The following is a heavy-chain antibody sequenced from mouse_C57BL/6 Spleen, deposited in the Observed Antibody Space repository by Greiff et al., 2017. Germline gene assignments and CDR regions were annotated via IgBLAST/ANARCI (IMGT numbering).Heavy chain of an antibody. J-gene: IGHJ4*01. CDR2: IDPSDSYT. CDR3: ARMADRSGQGAMDY. Sequence: QVQLQQPGAELVKPGASVKLSCKASGYTFTSYWMQWVKQRPGQGLEWIGEIDPSDSYTNYNQKFKGKATVTVDTSSSTAYMQLSSLTSEDSAVYYCARMADRSGQGAMDYWGQGTSVTVSS. V-gene: IGHV1-50*01. D-gene: IGHD3-2*02. CDR1: GYTFTSYW.